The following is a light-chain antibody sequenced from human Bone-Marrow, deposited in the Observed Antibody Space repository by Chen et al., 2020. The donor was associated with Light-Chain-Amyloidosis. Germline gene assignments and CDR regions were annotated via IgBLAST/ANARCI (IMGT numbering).Light chain of an antibody. CDR1: SSNIGSNY. CDR2: RNN. J-gene: IGLJ1*01. V-gene: IGLV1-47*01. CDR3: AAWDDSLSADV. Sequence: QSVLTQPPSASGTPRQRVTISCSGSSSNIGSNYVYWYQQLPGTAPKLLIYRNNQRPSGVPDRFSGSKSGTSASLAISGLRSEDEADYYCAAWDDSLSADVFGTGTKVTVL.